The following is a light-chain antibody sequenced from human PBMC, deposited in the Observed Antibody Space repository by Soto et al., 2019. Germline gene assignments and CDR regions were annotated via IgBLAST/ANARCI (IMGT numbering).Light chain of an antibody. V-gene: IGKV3-15*01. CDR1: QNIRSN. J-gene: IGKJ4*01. CDR2: GAS. CDR3: QNYNYWPPAT. Sequence: EIVMTQSPATLSVSPGERGTLSCRASQNIRSNVAWYQQRPGQAPRLLIFGASVRATGVTDRFSGSGSGTDFTLTINSLQSEDSAVYYCQNYNYWPPATFGGGTKVDI.